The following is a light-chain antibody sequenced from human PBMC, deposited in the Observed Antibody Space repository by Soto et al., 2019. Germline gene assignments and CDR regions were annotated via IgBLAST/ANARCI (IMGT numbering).Light chain of an antibody. J-gene: IGLJ2*01. Sequence: QSALTQPASVSGSPGQAITISCTGTSSDIGGYDYVSWYQQHPGKAPKLMIYEVDYRPSGVSNRFSASKSGNTASLTISGLQAEDEADYYCSSHAGSHVVFGGGTKLTVL. V-gene: IGLV2-14*01. CDR3: SSHAGSHVV. CDR2: EVD. CDR1: SSDIGGYDY.